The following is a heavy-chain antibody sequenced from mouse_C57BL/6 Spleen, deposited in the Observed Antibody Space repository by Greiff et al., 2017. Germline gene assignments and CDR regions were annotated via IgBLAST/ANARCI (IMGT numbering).Heavy chain of an antibody. J-gene: IGHJ4*01. Sequence: LKQSGASVKISCKASGYAFSSYWMNWVKQSPGKGLEWIGQIYPGDGDTNYNGKFKGNATLTADKSSSTAYMQLSSRTSEDSAVYVCARKDGNAMDYWGQGTSVTVSS. V-gene: IGHV1-80*01. CDR1: GYAFSSYW. CDR2: IYPGDGDT. CDR3: ARKDGNAMDY.